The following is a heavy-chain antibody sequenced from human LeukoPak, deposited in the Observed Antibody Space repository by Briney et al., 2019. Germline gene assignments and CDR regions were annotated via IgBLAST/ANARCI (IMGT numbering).Heavy chain of an antibody. Sequence: ASVKVSCKASGYTFTGYYMHWVRQAPGQGLEWMGWINPTSGGTKYAQKFQGRVTMTRDTSISTAYMELSRLRFDDTAVYYCTRDPALYYYGPPFDPWGQGTLVTVSS. CDR3: TRDPALYYYGPPFDP. D-gene: IGHD3-10*01. CDR2: INPTSGGT. J-gene: IGHJ5*02. V-gene: IGHV1-2*02. CDR1: GYTFTGYY.